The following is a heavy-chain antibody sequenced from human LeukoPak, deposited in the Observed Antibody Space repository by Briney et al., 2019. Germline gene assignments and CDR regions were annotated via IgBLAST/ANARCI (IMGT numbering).Heavy chain of an antibody. CDR3: ARPSADSGYDGGHFDY. Sequence: LGESLKISCKGSGYSFTSYWIGWVRQMPGKGLEWMGIIYPGDSDTRYSPSFQGQVTISADKSISTAYLQWSSLKASDTAMYYCARPSADSGYDGGHFDYWGQGTLVTVSS. D-gene: IGHD5-12*01. CDR1: GYSFTSYW. CDR2: IYPGDSDT. V-gene: IGHV5-51*01. J-gene: IGHJ4*02.